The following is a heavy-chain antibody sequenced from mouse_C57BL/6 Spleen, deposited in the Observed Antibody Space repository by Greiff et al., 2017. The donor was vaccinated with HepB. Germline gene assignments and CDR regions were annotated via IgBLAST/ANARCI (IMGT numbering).Heavy chain of an antibody. D-gene: IGHD2-10*01. CDR2: ISYDGSN. Sequence: EVKLQESGPGLVKPSQSLSLTCSVTGYSITSGYYWNWIRQFPGNKLEWMGYISYDGSNNYNPSLKNRISITHDTSKNQFFLKLNSVTTEDTATYYCARAYYGVDYWGQGTTLTVSS. V-gene: IGHV3-6*01. CDR3: ARAYYGVDY. J-gene: IGHJ2*01. CDR1: GYSITSGYY.